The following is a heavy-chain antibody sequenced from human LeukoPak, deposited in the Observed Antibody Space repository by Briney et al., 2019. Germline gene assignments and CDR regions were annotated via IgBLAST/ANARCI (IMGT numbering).Heavy chain of an antibody. CDR3: VRDGGFYYTASPNSWFDP. CDR2: ISNRGSP. V-gene: IGHV4-38-2*02. J-gene: IGHJ5*02. Sequence: SETLSLTCIVSGFSISSDDCWGWIRQPPGKGLEWIGRISNRGSPYYNPSLKSRVTMSVDTPNNHFSLRLSSVTAADTAVYYCVRDGGFYYTASPNSWFDPWGQGTLVTVSS. CDR1: GFSISSDDC. D-gene: IGHD2-15*01.